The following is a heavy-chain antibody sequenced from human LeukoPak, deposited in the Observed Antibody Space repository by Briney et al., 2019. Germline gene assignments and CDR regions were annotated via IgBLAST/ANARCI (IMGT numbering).Heavy chain of an antibody. CDR1: GYTFTSYD. Sequence: GASVKVSCKASGYTFTSYDINWVRQATGQGLEWMGWMNPNSGNTGYAQKFQGRVTMTRNTSISTAYMELSGLRSEDTTVYYCARIGYYDSSGYLAGLDYYYYYMDVWGKGTTVTISS. V-gene: IGHV1-8*01. J-gene: IGHJ6*03. CDR3: ARIGYYDSSGYLAGLDYYYYYMDV. CDR2: MNPNSGNT. D-gene: IGHD3-22*01.